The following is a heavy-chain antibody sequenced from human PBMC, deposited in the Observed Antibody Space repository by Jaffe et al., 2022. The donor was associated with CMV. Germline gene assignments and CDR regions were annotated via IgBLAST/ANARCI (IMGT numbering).Heavy chain of an antibody. V-gene: IGHV5-51*01. CDR3: ARHWGGGLGEFSPLDY. J-gene: IGHJ4*02. CDR2: VYPGDSDT. D-gene: IGHD3-16*01. CDR1: GYNFNLHW. Sequence: EVRLVQSGPEVKKAGESLKISCEASGYNFNLHWIAWVRQAPGKGLEWMGIVYPGDSDTTYSPSFQGQVTISVDKSVTTASLEWRSLKASDTAIYYCARHWGGGLGEFSPLDYWGQGTLVSVSS.